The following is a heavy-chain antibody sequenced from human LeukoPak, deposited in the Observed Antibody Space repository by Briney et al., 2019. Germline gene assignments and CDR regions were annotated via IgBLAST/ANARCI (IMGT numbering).Heavy chain of an antibody. CDR3: ARGLVDILTGDYYYYGMDV. CDR1: GFTFSSYA. CDR2: ISYDGSNK. V-gene: IGHV3-30*04. Sequence: AGGSLRLSCTASGFTFSSYAMHWVRQAPGKGLEWVAVISYDGSNKYYADSVKGRFTISRDNSKNTLYLQMNSLRAEDTAVYYCARGLVDILTGDYYYYGMDVWGQGTTVTVSS. J-gene: IGHJ6*02. D-gene: IGHD3-9*01.